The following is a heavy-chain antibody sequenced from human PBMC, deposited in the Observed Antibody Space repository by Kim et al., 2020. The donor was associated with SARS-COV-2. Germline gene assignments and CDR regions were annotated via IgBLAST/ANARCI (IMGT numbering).Heavy chain of an antibody. CDR1: GGSISSYY. CDR2: IYYSGST. V-gene: IGHV4-59*13. Sequence: SETLSLTCTVSGGSISSYYWSWIRQPPGKGLEWIGYIYYSGSTNYNPSLKSRVTISVDTSKNQFSLKLSSVTAADTAVYYCARVDESLHYYDSSTNWFDP. D-gene: IGHD3-22*01. J-gene: IGHJ5*02. CDR3: ARVDESLHYYDSSTNWFDP.